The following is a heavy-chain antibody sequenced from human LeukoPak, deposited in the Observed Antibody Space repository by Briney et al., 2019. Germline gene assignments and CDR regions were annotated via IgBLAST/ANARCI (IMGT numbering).Heavy chain of an antibody. CDR3: AREVQWRAGYYYYYGMDV. J-gene: IGHJ6*02. D-gene: IGHD6-19*01. CDR2: INPNSGST. V-gene: IGHV1-2*06. CDR1: GYTFTGYY. Sequence: ASVKVSCKASGYTFTGYYMHWVRQAPGQGLEWMGRINPNSGSTNYAQKFQGRVTMTRDTSISTAYMELSRLRSDDTAVYYCAREVQWRAGYYYYYGMDVWGQGTTVTVSS.